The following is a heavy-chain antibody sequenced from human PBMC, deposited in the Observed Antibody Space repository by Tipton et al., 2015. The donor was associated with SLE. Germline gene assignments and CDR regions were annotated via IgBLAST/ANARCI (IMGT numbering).Heavy chain of an antibody. D-gene: IGHD4-23*01. CDR2: IYSGGST. J-gene: IGHJ3*01. V-gene: IGHV3-53*05. Sequence: SLRLSCAASGFTVSSNYMSWVRQAPGKGLEWVSVIYSGGSTYYADSVKGRFTISRDNSKNTLYLQMNSLRAEDTAVYYCARESYGGNRDFWGQGTMVTVSS. CDR1: GFTVSSNY. CDR3: ARESYGGNRDF.